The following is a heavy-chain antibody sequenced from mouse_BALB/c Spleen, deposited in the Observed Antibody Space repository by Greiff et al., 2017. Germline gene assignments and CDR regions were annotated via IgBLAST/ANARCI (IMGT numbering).Heavy chain of an antibody. CDR3: ARYYGYYYAMDY. D-gene: IGHD1-2*01. Sequence: VQLQQSGAELAKPGASVKMSCKASGYTFTSYWMHWVKQRPGQGLEWIGYINPSTGYTEYNQKFKDKATLTADKSSSTAYMQLSSLTSEDSAVYYCARYYGYYYAMDYWGQGTSVTVSS. J-gene: IGHJ4*01. CDR2: INPSTGYT. V-gene: IGHV1-7*01. CDR1: GYTFTSYW.